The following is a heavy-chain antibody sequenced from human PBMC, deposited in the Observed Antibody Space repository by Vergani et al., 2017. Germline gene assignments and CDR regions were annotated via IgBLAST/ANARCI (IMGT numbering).Heavy chain of an antibody. V-gene: IGHV1-3*01. Sequence: KFQGRVTITRDTSASTAYMELSSLRSEDTAVYYCARVAYDSSPHDAFDIWGQGTMVTVSS. J-gene: IGHJ3*02. CDR3: ARVAYDSSPHDAFDI. D-gene: IGHD3-22*01.